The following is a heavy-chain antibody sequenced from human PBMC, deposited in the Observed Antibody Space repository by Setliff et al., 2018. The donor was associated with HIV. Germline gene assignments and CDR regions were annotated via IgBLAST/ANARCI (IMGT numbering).Heavy chain of an antibody. CDR1: GDSISGFH. CDR2: IYTGGST. CDR3: ARAINKAFDI. J-gene: IGHJ3*02. Sequence: SETLSLTCTVSGDSISGFHWSWIRQSPGKGLEWIGYIYTGGSTNYNPSLKSRVTISVDTSKSQFSLKLSSVTAADTAVYYCARAINKAFDIWGQGTMVTVSS. V-gene: IGHV4-4*08.